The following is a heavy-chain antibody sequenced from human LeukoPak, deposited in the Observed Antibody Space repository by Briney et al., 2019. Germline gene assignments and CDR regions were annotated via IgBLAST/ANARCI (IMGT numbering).Heavy chain of an antibody. V-gene: IGHV3-33*06. CDR3: AKATCSGASCFSNSRDAFDI. J-gene: IGHJ3*02. D-gene: IGHD2-15*01. CDR2: IWYDGSNK. CDR1: GIIFSDFG. Sequence: GSLRLSCAASGIIFSDFGMHWVRQAPGKGLEWMAIIWYDGSNKYYADSVKGRFTISRDNSQNTMYLQMNSLRVEDTAVYYCAKATCSGASCFSNSRDAFDIWGQGTMVTVSS.